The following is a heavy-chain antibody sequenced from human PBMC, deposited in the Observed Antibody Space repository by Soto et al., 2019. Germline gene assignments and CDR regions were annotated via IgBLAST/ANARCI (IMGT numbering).Heavy chain of an antibody. CDR3: ARSTYFYGSNGYSYYFDY. J-gene: IGHJ4*02. CDR2: IHQRGNI. V-gene: IGHV4-30-2*01. D-gene: IGHD3-22*01. CDR1: GGSISSGGFS. Sequence: LQLQESGSGLVKPSQTLSLTCAVSGGSISSGGFSWSWIRQTPGKGLEWIGHIHQRGNIDYNPSLKSRVTISVDRSKNQFSLNLISVTAADTAVYHCARSTYFYGSNGYSYYFDYWGQGTLVTVSS.